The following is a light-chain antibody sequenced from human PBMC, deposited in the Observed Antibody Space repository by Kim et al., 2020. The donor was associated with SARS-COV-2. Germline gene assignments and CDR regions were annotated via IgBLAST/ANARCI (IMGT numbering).Light chain of an antibody. CDR1: EVISDK. J-gene: IGKJ3*01. V-gene: IGKV3-11*01. Sequence: VAPEESATLSWRASEVISDKLAWYQHKPGQAPRLLIYDASNRATGIPDRFSGSGSGTDFTLTISSLDPDDFAVYYCQQRSAWPITFGPGTKVDIK. CDR3: QQRSAWPIT. CDR2: DAS.